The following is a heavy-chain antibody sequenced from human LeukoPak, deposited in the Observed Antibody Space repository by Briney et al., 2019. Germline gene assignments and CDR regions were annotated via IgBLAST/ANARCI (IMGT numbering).Heavy chain of an antibody. CDR2: INPNSGDT. D-gene: IGHD3-9*01. CDR3: ARVSSFDWLYYFDY. CDR1: GYTFIGYY. V-gene: IGHV1-2*02. Sequence: ASVKVSCKASGYTFIGYYIHWVRQAPGQGLECMGWINPNSGDTNYAQKCQGRVTMTRDTSISTAYMELSRLRSDDTAIYYCARVSSFDWLYYFDYWGQGTLVTVSS. J-gene: IGHJ4*02.